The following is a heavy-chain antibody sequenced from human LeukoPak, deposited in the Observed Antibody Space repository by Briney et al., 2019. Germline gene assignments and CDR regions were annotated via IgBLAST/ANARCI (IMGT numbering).Heavy chain of an antibody. D-gene: IGHD1-26*01. V-gene: IGHV3-21*01. CDR2: ISSSSSYI. CDR1: GFTFSSYS. CDR3: ARDVGASAPDAFDI. Sequence: GGSLRLSCAASGFTFSSYSMNWVRQAPGKGLEWFSSISSSSSYIYYADSVKGRFTISRDNAKNSLYLQMNSLRVEDTDVYYCARDVGASAPDAFDIWGQGTMVTVSS. J-gene: IGHJ3*02.